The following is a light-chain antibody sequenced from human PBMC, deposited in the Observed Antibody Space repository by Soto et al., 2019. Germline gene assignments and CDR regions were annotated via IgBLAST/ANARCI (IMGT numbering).Light chain of an antibody. J-gene: IGLJ3*02. CDR1: SSDVGGYNY. V-gene: IGLV2-14*01. CDR2: EVS. CDR3: SSYTSSSTRV. Sequence: QSVLTQPASVSGSPGQSITISCTGTSSDVGGYNYVSWYQQHPGKAPKLMIYEVSNRPSGVSNRFSGSKSGNTASLTISGLEAEDAADYCSSSYTSSSTRVFGGGTKLTVL.